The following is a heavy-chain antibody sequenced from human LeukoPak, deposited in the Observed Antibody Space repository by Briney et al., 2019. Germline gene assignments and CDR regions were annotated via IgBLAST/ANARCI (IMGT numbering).Heavy chain of an antibody. V-gene: IGHV1-46*01. CDR1: GYTFTSYY. J-gene: IGHJ4*02. CDR2: INPSGGST. Sequence: GAPVKVSCKASGYTFTSYYMHWVRQAPGQGLEWMGIINPSGGSTSYAQKFQGRVTMIRDMSTSTVYMELSSLRSEDTAVYYCARDRSGSYGGFDYWGQGTLVTVSS. D-gene: IGHD1-26*01. CDR3: ARDRSGSYGGFDY.